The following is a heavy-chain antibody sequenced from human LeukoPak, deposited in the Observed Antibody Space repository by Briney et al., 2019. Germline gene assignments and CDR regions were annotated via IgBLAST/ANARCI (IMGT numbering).Heavy chain of an antibody. V-gene: IGHV1-18*01. CDR1: GYTFTGYG. D-gene: IGHD2-2*01. CDR3: ARDIVVVPAAIYYYYGMDV. CDR2: ISAYSGNT. Sequence: ASVKVSCKASGYTFTGYGISWVRQAPGQGLEWMGWISAYSGNTNYAQKLQGRVTMTTDTSTSTAYMELRSLRSDDTAVYYCARDIVVVPAAIYYYYGMDVWGQGTTVTVSS. J-gene: IGHJ6*02.